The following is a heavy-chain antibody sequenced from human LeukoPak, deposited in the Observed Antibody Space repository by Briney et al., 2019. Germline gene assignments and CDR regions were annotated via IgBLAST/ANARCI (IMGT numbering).Heavy chain of an antibody. CDR1: GFTFNNYA. CDR3: AREVVIFPDYYYYGMDV. CDR2: ISRSGDTL. V-gene: IGHV3-11*01. J-gene: IGHJ6*02. D-gene: IGHD3-9*01. Sequence: GGSLRLSCAASGFTFNNYAMTWVRQAPGKGLEWISYISRSGDTLYYADSVEGRFTISRDNAKNSLFLQMNSLRADDTAVYYCAREVVIFPDYYYYGMDVWGQGTTVTVSS.